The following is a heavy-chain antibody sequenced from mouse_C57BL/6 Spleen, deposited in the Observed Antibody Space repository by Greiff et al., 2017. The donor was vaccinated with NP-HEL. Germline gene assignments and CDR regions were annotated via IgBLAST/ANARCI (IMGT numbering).Heavy chain of an antibody. Sequence: VQLQQSGAELVRPGASVKLSCTASGFNIKDSYMHWVKQRPDQGLEWIGRIDPEDGDTEFAPKFPGKATMTADTSSNTAYLQLSSLTSEDTAVYYCTTSLPSYYGSRSAYWGQGTLVTVSA. J-gene: IGHJ3*01. D-gene: IGHD1-1*01. CDR1: GFNIKDSY. CDR2: IDPEDGDT. CDR3: TTSLPSYYGSRSAY. V-gene: IGHV14-1*01.